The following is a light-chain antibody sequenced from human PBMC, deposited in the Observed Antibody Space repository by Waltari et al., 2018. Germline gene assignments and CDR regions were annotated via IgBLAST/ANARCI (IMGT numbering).Light chain of an antibody. V-gene: IGKV2D-29*01. J-gene: IGKJ2*01. Sequence: DIWLTQTPLSLSVTPGQAASISCKSSQSLLQTDEKTYLYWYLQKPGQPPQLLIYGISSRFSGVPDRFSGSGSGTDCTLKISRVEAEDVGIYYCMQSLQRPYTFGQGTKLEIK. CDR3: MQSLQRPYT. CDR1: QSLLQTDEKTY. CDR2: GIS.